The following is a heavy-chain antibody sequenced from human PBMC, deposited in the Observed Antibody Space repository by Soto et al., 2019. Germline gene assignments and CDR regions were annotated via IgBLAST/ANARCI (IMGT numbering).Heavy chain of an antibody. CDR2: IYYSGST. J-gene: IGHJ3*02. D-gene: IGHD2-15*01. CDR1: GGSISSGGYY. Sequence: PSETLSLTCTVSGGSISSGGYYWSWIRQHPGKGLEWIGYIYYSGSTYYNPSLKSRVTISVDTSKNQFSLKLSSVTAADTAVYYCAGRGYCSGGSCYSMGAFDIWGQGTMVTVSS. CDR3: AGRGYCSGGSCYSMGAFDI. V-gene: IGHV4-31*03.